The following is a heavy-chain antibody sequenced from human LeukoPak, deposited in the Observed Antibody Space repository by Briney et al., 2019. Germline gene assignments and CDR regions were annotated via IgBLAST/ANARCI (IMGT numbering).Heavy chain of an antibody. CDR2: ITAYGAAT. CDR3: AHSTSRTAWDR. Sequence: GRSLRLSCSASGFTNIHWGRQAPGRGLEYFTAITAYGAATFYADSVKDRFTTSRDNLRNTVALQMTNLRVEDTAVYFCAHSTSRTAWDRRGQGILVTVSS. V-gene: IGHV3-64D*08. J-gene: IGHJ5*02. CDR1: GFTN. D-gene: IGHD2-2*01.